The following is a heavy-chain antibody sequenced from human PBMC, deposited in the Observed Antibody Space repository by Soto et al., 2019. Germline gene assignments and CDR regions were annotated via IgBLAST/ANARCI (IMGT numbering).Heavy chain of an antibody. J-gene: IGHJ4*02. D-gene: IGHD3-9*01. Sequence: EASVKVSCKASGYTFTSYGIGWVRQAPGQGLEWMGWISAYNGNTNYAQKLQGRVTMTTDTSTSTAYMELRSLRSDDTAVYYCARDPPHYDISPHPGGYWGQGTLVTVSS. V-gene: IGHV1-18*01. CDR2: ISAYNGNT. CDR3: ARDPPHYDISPHPGGY. CDR1: GYTFTSYG.